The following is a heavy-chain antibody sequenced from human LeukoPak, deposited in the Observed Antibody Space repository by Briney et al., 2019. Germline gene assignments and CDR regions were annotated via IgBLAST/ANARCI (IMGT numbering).Heavy chain of an antibody. J-gene: IGHJ4*02. CDR1: GGSISSGGYY. V-gene: IGHV4-61*08. Sequence: PSETLSLTCTVSGGSISSGGYYWSWIRQPPGKGLEGIGYIYYSGSTNYNPSLKSRVTISVDTSKNQFSLKLSSVTAADTAVYYCASVLVGYTGSEEYYFDYWGQGTLVTVSS. CDR3: ASVLVGYTGSEEYYFDY. CDR2: IYYSGST. D-gene: IGHD1-26*01.